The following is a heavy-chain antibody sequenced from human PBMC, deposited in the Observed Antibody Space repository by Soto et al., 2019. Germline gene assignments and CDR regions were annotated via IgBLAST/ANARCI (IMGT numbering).Heavy chain of an antibody. J-gene: IGHJ6*02. Sequence: GGSLRLSCAASGFTFSSYWMHWVRQAPGKGLVWVSRINSDGSSTSYADSVKGRFTISRDNAKNTLYLQVNSLRAENRGVDSSTREQRGSTDGMVGWGQGTRVPVSS. CDR2: INSDGSST. D-gene: IGHD3-16*01. CDR1: GFTFSSYW. V-gene: IGHV3-74*01. CDR3: TREQRGSTDGMVG.